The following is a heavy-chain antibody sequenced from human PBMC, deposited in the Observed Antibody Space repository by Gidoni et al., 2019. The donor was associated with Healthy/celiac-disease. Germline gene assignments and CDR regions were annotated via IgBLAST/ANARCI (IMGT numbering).Heavy chain of an antibody. Sequence: EVQLLESGGGLVQPGGSLRLSCAASGFTFSSYAMSWVQAPGKGLEWVSAISGSGGSTYYADSVKGRFTISRDNSKNTLYLQMNSLRAEDTAVYYCAKELYYDSSGYNYWGQGTLVTVSS. CDR3: AKELYYDSSGYNY. D-gene: IGHD3-22*01. CDR1: GFTFSSYA. J-gene: IGHJ4*02. V-gene: IGHV3-23*01. CDR2: ISGSGGST.